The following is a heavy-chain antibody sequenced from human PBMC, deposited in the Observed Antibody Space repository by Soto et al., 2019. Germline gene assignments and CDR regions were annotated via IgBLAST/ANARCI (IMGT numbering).Heavy chain of an antibody. CDR3: AREVNNWFDP. J-gene: IGHJ5*02. Sequence: SETLALTCNVSGGSISSGGHYWSWIRQHPGKGLEWIGYIYNTGSTYYNPSLKSRVTISVDTSKNQFSLKLSSVSAADTAVYYCAREVNNWFDPWGNGTLVTV. CDR1: GGSISSGGHY. V-gene: IGHV4-31*03. CDR2: IYNTGST.